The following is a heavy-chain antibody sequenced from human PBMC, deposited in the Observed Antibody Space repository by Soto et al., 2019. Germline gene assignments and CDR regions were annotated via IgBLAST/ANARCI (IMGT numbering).Heavy chain of an antibody. D-gene: IGHD6-6*01. CDR2: INPNSGGP. CDR3: AREGLAARRGFDP. Sequence: QVQLVQSGAEVKKPGASVKVSCKASGYTFTGYYMHWVRQAPGQGLEWMGWINPNSGGPNYAQKFQGWVTMTRDTSISTAYMEVSRLRSDDTAVYYCAREGLAARRGFDPWGQGTLVTVSS. CDR1: GYTFTGYY. J-gene: IGHJ5*02. V-gene: IGHV1-2*04.